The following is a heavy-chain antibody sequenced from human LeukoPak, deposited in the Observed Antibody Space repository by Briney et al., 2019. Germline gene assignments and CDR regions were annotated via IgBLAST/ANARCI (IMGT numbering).Heavy chain of an antibody. CDR3: ARDYDSSGYYGRFDP. CDR1: GYTFTGYY. V-gene: IGHV1-2*04. J-gene: IGHJ5*02. D-gene: IGHD3-22*01. CDR2: INPNSGGT. Sequence: ASVKVSCKASGYTFTGYYMHWVRQAPGQGLEWMGWINPNSGGTNYAQKFQGWVTMTRDTSISTAYMELSRLRSDDTAVYYCARDYDSSGYYGRFDPWGQGTLVTVSS.